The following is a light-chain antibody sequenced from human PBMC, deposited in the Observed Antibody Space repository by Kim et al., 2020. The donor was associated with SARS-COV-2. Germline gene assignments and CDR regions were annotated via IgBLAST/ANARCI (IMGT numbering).Light chain of an antibody. Sequence: SASVGDRVSITCRAGQDISNLFAWFHQKPGKAPKSLIFGASSLQSGVSSKFSGSGSGTEFTLTITSLQPEDFATYYCQQYNDYPYTFGQGTKLEI. CDR1: QDISNL. V-gene: IGKV1-16*02. J-gene: IGKJ2*01. CDR2: GAS. CDR3: QQYNDYPYT.